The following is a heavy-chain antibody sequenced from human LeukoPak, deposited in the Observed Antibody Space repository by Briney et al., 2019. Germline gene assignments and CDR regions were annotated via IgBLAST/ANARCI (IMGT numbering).Heavy chain of an antibody. CDR3: ARDHRSGSGSGTQANDF. J-gene: IGHJ4*02. CDR1: GFTFSYYS. CDR2: ISSSSKTI. V-gene: IGHV3-48*02. Sequence: PGGSLRLSCAASGFTFSYYSMNWVRQPPGTGLGWVSYISSSSKTIYYADSVKGRFTISRDNAKKALDLQMNSLRDEDTAVYYCARDHRSGSGSGTQANDFWGQGTLVTVSS. D-gene: IGHD3-10*01.